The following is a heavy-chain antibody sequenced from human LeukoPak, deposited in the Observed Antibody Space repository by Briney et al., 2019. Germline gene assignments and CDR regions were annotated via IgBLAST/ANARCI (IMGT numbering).Heavy chain of an antibody. V-gene: IGHV3-49*03. D-gene: IGHD3-3*01. Sequence: GGSLRLSCTASGFTFGDYSMSWFRQAPGKGLEGVGVIRSKAYGGTIQYAASVRGRFTISRDDSKSIAYLQMDSLKTEDTAMYYCTRNPYYDFCCFDYWGQGTLVTVSS. CDR2: IRSKAYGGTI. CDR3: TRNPYYDFCCFDY. J-gene: IGHJ4*02. CDR1: GFTFGDYS.